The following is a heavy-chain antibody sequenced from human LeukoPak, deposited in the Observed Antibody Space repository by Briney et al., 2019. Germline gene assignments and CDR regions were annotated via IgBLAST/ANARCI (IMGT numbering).Heavy chain of an antibody. CDR3: VRDTYMDV. CDR2: IKQDGSEK. Sequence: GGSLRLSCAVSGFTFSSYWVSWVRQAPGKGLEWVANIKQDGSEKYYVDSVKGRFTISRDNAKNSLNLQMNSLRAEDTAVYYCVRDTYMDVWGKGTTVTVSS. J-gene: IGHJ6*03. V-gene: IGHV3-7*01. CDR1: GFTFSSYW.